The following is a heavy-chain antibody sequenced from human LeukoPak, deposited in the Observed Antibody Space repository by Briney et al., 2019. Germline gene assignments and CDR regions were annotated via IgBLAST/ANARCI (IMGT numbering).Heavy chain of an antibody. CDR1: GFTFSSYG. CDR3: ARNRLRGGDI. Sequence: GESLKISCVASGFTFSSYGMNWVRQAPGKGLEWVSYISSSSGSIYYADSVKGRFTISRDNAMNSLYLQMNSLRAEDTAVYYCARNRLRGGDIWGQGTMVTVSS. D-gene: IGHD2-21*01. J-gene: IGHJ3*02. V-gene: IGHV3-48*01. CDR2: ISSSSGSI.